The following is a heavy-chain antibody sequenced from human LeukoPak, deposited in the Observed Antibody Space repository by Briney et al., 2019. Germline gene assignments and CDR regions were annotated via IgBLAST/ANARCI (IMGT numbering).Heavy chain of an antibody. Sequence: GASVKVSCKASGGTFSSYAISWVRQAPGQGLEWMGGIIPIFGTASYAQKFQGRVTITADESTSTAYMELSSLRSEDTAVYYCARGPPEVVTYNWFDPWGQGTLVTVSS. D-gene: IGHD3-22*01. V-gene: IGHV1-69*13. J-gene: IGHJ5*02. CDR2: IIPIFGTA. CDR3: ARGPPEVVTYNWFDP. CDR1: GGTFSSYA.